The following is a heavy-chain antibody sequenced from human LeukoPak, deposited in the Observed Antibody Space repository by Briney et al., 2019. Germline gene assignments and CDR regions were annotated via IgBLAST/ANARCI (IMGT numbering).Heavy chain of an antibody. CDR1: GGSFSGYY. V-gene: IGHV4-34*01. CDR3: ARGSSGSYRPYYYYYXMDV. CDR2: INHSGST. D-gene: IGHD3-22*01. J-gene: IGHJ6*02. Sequence: SETLSLTCAVYGGSFSGYYWSWIRQPPGKGLEWIGEINHSGSTNYNPSLKSRVTISVDTSKNQFSLKLSSVTAADTAVYYCARGSSGSYRPYYYYYXMDVWGQGTTVTVSS.